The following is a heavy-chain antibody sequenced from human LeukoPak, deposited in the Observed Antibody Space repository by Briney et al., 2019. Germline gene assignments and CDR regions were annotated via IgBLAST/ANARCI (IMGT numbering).Heavy chain of an antibody. Sequence: ASVKVSCKASGYTFTSYYMHWVRQAPGQGLEWMGIINPSGGSTSYAQKFQGRVSMTTDTSTSTAYMELRSLRSDDTAVYYCATENYGSDLDYWGQGTLVTVSS. J-gene: IGHJ4*02. V-gene: IGHV1-46*01. CDR2: INPSGGST. D-gene: IGHD3-10*01. CDR3: ATENYGSDLDY. CDR1: GYTFTSYY.